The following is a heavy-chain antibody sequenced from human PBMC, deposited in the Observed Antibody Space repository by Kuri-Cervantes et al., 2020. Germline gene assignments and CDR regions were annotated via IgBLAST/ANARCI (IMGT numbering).Heavy chain of an antibody. CDR3: ARGAAFGWEDYYYGMDV. CDR1: GGSFSGYY. J-gene: IGHJ6*02. D-gene: IGHD6-25*01. CDR2: INHSGST. V-gene: IGHV4-34*01. Sequence: ESLKISCAVYGGSFSGYYWSWIRQPPGKGLEWIGEINHSGSTNYNPSLKSRVTISVDTSKNQFSLKLSSVTAADTAVYYCARGAAFGWEDYYYGMDVWGQGTTVTVSS.